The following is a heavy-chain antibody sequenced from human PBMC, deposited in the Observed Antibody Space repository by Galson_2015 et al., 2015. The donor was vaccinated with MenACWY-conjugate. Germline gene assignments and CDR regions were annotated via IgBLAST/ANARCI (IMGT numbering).Heavy chain of an antibody. CDR1: GGTFSSYA. Sequence: SVKVSCKASGGTFSSYAISWVRQAPGQGLEWMGGIIPIFGTANYAQKFQGRVTITADESTSTAYMELSSLRSEDTAVYYCARDDRLYGYYDSSGYYSGGYYYGMDVWGQGTTVTVSS. V-gene: IGHV1-69*13. CDR3: ARDDRLYGYYDSSGYYSGGYYYGMDV. CDR2: IIPIFGTA. D-gene: IGHD3-22*01. J-gene: IGHJ6*02.